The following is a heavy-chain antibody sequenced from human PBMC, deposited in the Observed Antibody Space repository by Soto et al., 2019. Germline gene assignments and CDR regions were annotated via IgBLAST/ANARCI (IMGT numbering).Heavy chain of an antibody. CDR2: FNDSGTT. J-gene: IGHJ4*02. D-gene: IGHD2-8*02. V-gene: IGHV4-34*01. CDR3: ARGQASFLLDC. CDR1: GGYFSGYY. Sequence: QVQLQHWAAELLKPSETLSLTYAVYGGYFSGYYWSWTRQPPGKALEWMAEFNDSGTTNYNPSLKSRGTISVGTTKNQFYLMLSTGLAAYTAVDYCARGQASFLLDCWGQGVLVTVSS.